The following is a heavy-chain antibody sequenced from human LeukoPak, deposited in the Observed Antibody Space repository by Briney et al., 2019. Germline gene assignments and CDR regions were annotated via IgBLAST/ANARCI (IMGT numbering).Heavy chain of an antibody. CDR3: ARGVVMATFDY. Sequence: PSETLSLSCTVSGGSVSSGSYFWTWLRQPPGKGLEWIGYIQNSGSSNYNPSLESRVTISVDTSKNQFSLKLSSVTAADTAVYYCARGVVMATFDYWGQGTLVTVSS. V-gene: IGHV4-61*01. J-gene: IGHJ4*02. CDR2: IQNSGSS. D-gene: IGHD5-24*01. CDR1: GGSVSSGSYF.